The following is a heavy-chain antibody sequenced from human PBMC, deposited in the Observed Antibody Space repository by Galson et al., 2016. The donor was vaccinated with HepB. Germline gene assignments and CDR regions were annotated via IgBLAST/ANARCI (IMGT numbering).Heavy chain of an antibody. D-gene: IGHD2-2*01. V-gene: IGHV1-18*01. Sequence: SVKVSCKASGYTFTSYYITWVRQAPGQGLEWMGWINNNGNTNYAQKFQGRVTMVADTSTSTAYMELRSLRSDDTAVYYCASSASERPHFDHWGQGTMVTVSS. J-gene: IGHJ3*01. CDR3: ASSASERPHFDH. CDR2: INNNGNT. CDR1: GYTFTSYY.